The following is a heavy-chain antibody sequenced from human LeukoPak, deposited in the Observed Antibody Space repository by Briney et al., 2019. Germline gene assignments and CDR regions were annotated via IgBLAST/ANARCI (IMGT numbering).Heavy chain of an antibody. J-gene: IGHJ4*02. V-gene: IGHV3-21*01. CDR1: GFTFSSYS. D-gene: IGHD2-8*01. CDR3: AGGRVYCTNGVCYKYYFDY. Sequence: PGGSLRLSCAASGFTFSSYSMNWVRQAPGKGLEWVSSISSSSSYIYYADSVKGRFTISRDNAKNSLYLQMNSLRAEDTAVYYCAGGRVYCTNGVCYKYYFDYWGQGTLVTVSS. CDR2: ISSSSSYI.